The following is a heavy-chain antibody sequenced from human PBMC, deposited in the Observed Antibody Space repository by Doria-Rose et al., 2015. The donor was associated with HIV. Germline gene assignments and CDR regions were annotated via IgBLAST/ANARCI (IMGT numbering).Heavy chain of an antibody. CDR3: ARIKSSRWYHKYYFAF. CDR2: VFSDDER. V-gene: IGHV2-26*01. CDR1: GVSLSSPGMG. D-gene: IGHD6-13*01. J-gene: IGHJ4*02. Sequence: SGPALVKPTETLTLTCTVSGVSLSSPGMGVSWIRQPPGKALEWLANVFSDDERSYNTSLKSRLTISRGTSKSQVVLTMTDMDPVDTATYYCARIKSSRWYHKYYFAFWGQGTLVIVSA.